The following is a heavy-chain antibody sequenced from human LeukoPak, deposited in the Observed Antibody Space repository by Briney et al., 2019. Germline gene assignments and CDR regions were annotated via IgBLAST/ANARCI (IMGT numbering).Heavy chain of an antibody. V-gene: IGHV4-4*02. CDR1: GGSISSSNW. CDR3: ARDRPGIQLWLRGKHWFAP. J-gene: IGHJ5*02. CDR2: IYHSGST. D-gene: IGHD5-18*01. Sequence: PSGTLSLTCAVSGGSISSSNWWSWVRQPPGKGLEWIGEIYHSGSTNYNPSLKSRVTISVDKSKNQFSLKLSSVTAADTAVYYVARDRPGIQLWLRGKHWFAPWGQETLVPVPS.